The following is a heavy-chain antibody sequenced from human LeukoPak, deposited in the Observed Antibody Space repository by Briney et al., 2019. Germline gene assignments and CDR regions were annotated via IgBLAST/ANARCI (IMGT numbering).Heavy chain of an antibody. D-gene: IGHD3-22*01. CDR2: IYDSGST. CDR3: ARQSISGSSLSYFDY. CDR1: GGSISSYY. J-gene: IGHJ4*02. Sequence: SETLSLTCTVSGGSISSYYWSWIRQPPGKGLEWIGNIYDSGSTNYNPFLKSRVTISVDTSKNQCSLKLSSVTAADTAVYYCARQSISGSSLSYFDYWGQGTLVNVS. V-gene: IGHV4-59*01.